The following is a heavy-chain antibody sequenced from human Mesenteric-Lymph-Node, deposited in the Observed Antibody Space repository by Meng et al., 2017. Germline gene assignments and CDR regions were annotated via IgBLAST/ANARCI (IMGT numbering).Heavy chain of an antibody. J-gene: IGHJ4*02. V-gene: IGHV3-7*01. CDR1: GFTFRSFW. D-gene: IGHD1-26*01. Sequence: GESLKISCAASGFTFRSFWMSWVRQAPGKGLEWVANMNQDGSEKHYVDSVEGRFTISRDNAKSSLCLQMNSLRAEDTAVYYCARNGTGSYYAYWGQGTLVTVSS. CDR3: ARNGTGSYYAY. CDR2: MNQDGSEK.